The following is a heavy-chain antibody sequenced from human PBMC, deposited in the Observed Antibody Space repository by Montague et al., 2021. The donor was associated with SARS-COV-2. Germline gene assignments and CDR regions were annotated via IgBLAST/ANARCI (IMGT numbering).Heavy chain of an antibody. V-gene: IGHV4-34*01. CDR2: INHSGST. CDR3: AVELNYFFDY. CDR1: GGSFSGYY. D-gene: IGHD1-7*01. Sequence: SETLSLTCAVYGGSFSGYYWNWIRQPPGKGLEWIGEINHSGSTNXNPSLKSRVTISVDTSNNQFSLKLTSVTAADTAVYYCAVELNYFFDYWGQGFLVSVSS. J-gene: IGHJ4*02.